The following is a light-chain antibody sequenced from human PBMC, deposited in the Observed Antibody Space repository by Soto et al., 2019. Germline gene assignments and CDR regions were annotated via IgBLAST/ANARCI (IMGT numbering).Light chain of an antibody. CDR1: QSVSSNY. Sequence: EIVLTQSPGTLSLSPGERATLSCRALQSVSSNYLAWYQKSPGQPPSLLIYGASNRANGVPDRFSGSGSGTDFTFTISRLEPEDFSVYYCEQYGTSPYTFGQGTKLEIK. CDR2: GAS. CDR3: EQYGTSPYT. J-gene: IGKJ2*01. V-gene: IGKV3-20*01.